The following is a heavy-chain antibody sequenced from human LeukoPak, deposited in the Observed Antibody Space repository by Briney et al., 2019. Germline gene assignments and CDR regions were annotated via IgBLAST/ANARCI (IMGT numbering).Heavy chain of an antibody. V-gene: IGHV3-64*01. CDR3: AREYYGGYVDY. J-gene: IGHJ4*02. CDR1: GFXFSSFS. D-gene: IGHD3-10*01. Sequence: GGSLRLSCAASGFXFSSFSMHWVRQAPGKGLESVSAISSNGGSTYYANSVKGRFTISRDNSKNTLYLQMGSLRAEDMAVYYCAREYYGGYVDYWGQGTLVTVSS. CDR2: ISSNGGST.